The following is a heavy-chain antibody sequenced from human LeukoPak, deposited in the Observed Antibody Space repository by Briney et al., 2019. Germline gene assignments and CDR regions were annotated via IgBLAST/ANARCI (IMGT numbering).Heavy chain of an antibody. Sequence: PGRSLRLSCAASGFTFSSYGMHWVRQAPGKGLEWVAVISYDGSNKYYADSVKGRFTISRDNSKNTLYLQMNSLRAEDTAVYYCAKDRGFRCSSTSCYTGPLDYRGQGTLVTVSS. CDR2: ISYDGSNK. CDR1: GFTFSSYG. D-gene: IGHD2-2*02. V-gene: IGHV3-30*18. J-gene: IGHJ4*02. CDR3: AKDRGFRCSSTSCYTGPLDY.